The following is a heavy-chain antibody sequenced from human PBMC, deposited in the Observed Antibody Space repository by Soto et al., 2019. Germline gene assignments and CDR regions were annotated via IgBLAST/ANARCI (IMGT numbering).Heavy chain of an antibody. Sequence: PGGSLRLSCTTSGFTVRGSYMSWVRQAPGKGLEWVSMIYSADKTKYADSVKGRFTISRHNSDNSMFLQMNSLRVDDTAMYYFVRDVVDPTVETNDILRAFDIWGQGTMVTVS. V-gene: IGHV3-53*04. CDR1: GFTVRGSY. D-gene: IGHD4-4*01. J-gene: IGHJ3*02. CDR3: VRDVVDPTVETNDILRAFDI. CDR2: IYSADKT.